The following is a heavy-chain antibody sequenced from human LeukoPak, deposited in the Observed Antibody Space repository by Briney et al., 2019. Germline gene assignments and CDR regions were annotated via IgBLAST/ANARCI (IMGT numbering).Heavy chain of an antibody. CDR2: ISPDGGAE. CDR1: GFTFNTHW. CDR3: SGRSGFSSIY. V-gene: IGHV3-7*01. D-gene: IGHD2-2*01. J-gene: IGHJ4*02. Sequence: GGSLRLSCEASGFTFNTHWMNWVRHAPGKGLEWMANISPDGGAEVYVDSVKGRFTISRDNAKNSVYLQMNNVRAEDTGVYYCSGRSGFSSIYWGQGILVTVPS.